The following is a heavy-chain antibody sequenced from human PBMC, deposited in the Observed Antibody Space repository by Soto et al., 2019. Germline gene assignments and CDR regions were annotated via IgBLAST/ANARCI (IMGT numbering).Heavy chain of an antibody. Sequence: QVQLQESGPGLVKPSGTLSLTCHVSGDSVSRSNWWSWVRQTPGKGLEWIGEIHHTGTTKYPTTYNPSLKSRATLSLNNSKNQFSLKLSSVTAADTAIYYCARKLGGFRAAFDSWGPGTLVTVSS. CDR2: IHHTGTT. CDR3: ARKLGGFRAAFDS. CDR1: GDSVSRSNW. V-gene: IGHV4-4*02. J-gene: IGHJ4*02. D-gene: IGHD6-25*01.